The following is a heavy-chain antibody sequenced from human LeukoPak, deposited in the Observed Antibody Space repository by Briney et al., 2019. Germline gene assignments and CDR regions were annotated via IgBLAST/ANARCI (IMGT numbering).Heavy chain of an antibody. CDR3: ARIYQGQNWGSSYAFDI. Sequence: SETLSLTCAVSGYSISSSNWWGWIRQPPGKGLEWIGYIYYSGSTNYNPSLKSRVTMSVDTSKNQFSLKLSSVTALDTALYYCARIYQGQNWGSSYAFDIWGQGTMVTVSS. V-gene: IGHV4-28*06. CDR1: GYSISSSNW. D-gene: IGHD7-27*01. CDR2: IYYSGST. J-gene: IGHJ3*02.